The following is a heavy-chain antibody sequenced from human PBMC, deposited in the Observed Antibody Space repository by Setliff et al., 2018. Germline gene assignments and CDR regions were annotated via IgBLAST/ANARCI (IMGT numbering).Heavy chain of an antibody. CDR1: GGSISTNSYY. V-gene: IGHV4-39*07. Sequence: SETLSLTCTVSGGSISTNSYYWGWIRQPPGKGLEWIGSMYFRGSTYYNPSLKSRVTISIDKSKNQFSLKMTSVTAADTAVYYCARAPRYFDSTGSYFDGGGQGTLVTVSS. J-gene: IGHJ4*02. CDR3: ARAPRYFDSTGSYFDG. D-gene: IGHD3-22*01. CDR2: MYFRGST.